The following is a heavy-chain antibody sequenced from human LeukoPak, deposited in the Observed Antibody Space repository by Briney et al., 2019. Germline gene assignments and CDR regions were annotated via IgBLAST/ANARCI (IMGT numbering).Heavy chain of an antibody. CDR2: IKQDGSEK. J-gene: IGHJ4*02. CDR1: GFTFSSYW. D-gene: IGHD1-14*01. Sequence: GGSLRPSCAASGFTFSSYWMNWVRQAPGKGLEWVANIKQDGSEKYYVDSVRGRFTISRDNAKTSLYLQMNSLRAEDTAVYYCARDPGIKGSPTDYWGQGTLVTVS. CDR3: ARDPGIKGSPTDY. V-gene: IGHV3-7*01.